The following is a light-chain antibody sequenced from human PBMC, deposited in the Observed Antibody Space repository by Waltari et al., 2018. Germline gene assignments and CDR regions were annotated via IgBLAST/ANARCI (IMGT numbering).Light chain of an antibody. CDR2: DAS. CDR3: QQRTNWVTT. J-gene: IGKJ5*01. Sequence: EIELTQSPATLSLSPGERATLSGRANESVSSYLAWYQQKPGQAPRLLIYDASNRAAGIPARFRGSGYGTDFTLTISSLEPEDFAIYYCQQRTNWVTTFGQGTRLDIK. CDR1: ESVSSY. V-gene: IGKV3-11*01.